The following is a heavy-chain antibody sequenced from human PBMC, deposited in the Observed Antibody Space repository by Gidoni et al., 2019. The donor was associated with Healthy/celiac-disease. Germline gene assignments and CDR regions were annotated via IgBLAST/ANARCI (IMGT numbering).Heavy chain of an antibody. CDR1: GFTFRSSG. CDR3: AKDRKAWGAGTGYYFDY. Sequence: QVQLVESGGGVVQPGRSLRLSCAASGFTFRSSGMHWVRQAPGKGLEWVAVISYDGSNKYYADSVKGRFTIARDNSKNTLYLQMNSLRAEDTAVYYCAKDRKAWGAGTGYYFDYWGQGTLVTVSS. V-gene: IGHV3-30*18. J-gene: IGHJ4*02. CDR2: ISYDGSNK. D-gene: IGHD6-13*01.